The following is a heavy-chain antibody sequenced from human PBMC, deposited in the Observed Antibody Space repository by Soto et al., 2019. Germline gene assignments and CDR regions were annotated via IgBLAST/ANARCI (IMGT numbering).Heavy chain of an antibody. Sequence: SETLSRTCSVCGGSPSSYYRSWIRQPPGNGLECIWYIYYSGSTNYNPSLKSRVTISVDTSKNQFSLKLSSVTAADTAVYYCARDRGPDMVRGGNWFDPWGQGTLVPVYS. J-gene: IGHJ5*02. CDR3: ARDRGPDMVRGGNWFDP. CDR2: IYYSGST. CDR1: GGSPSSYY. V-gene: IGHV4-59*01. D-gene: IGHD3-10*01.